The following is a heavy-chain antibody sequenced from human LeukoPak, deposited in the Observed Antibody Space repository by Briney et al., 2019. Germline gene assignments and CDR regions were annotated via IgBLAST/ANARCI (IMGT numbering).Heavy chain of an antibody. CDR2: IYYSGST. CDR1: GGSISSSSYY. V-gene: IGHV4-39*01. CDR3: ARLYDSSGYLFDY. Sequence: PSETLSLTCTVSGGSISSSSYYWGWIRQPPGKGLEWIGSIYYSGSTYYNPSLKSRVTISVDTSKNQFSLKLSSVTAAGTAVYYCARLYDSSGYLFDYWGQGTLVTVSS. J-gene: IGHJ4*02. D-gene: IGHD3-22*01.